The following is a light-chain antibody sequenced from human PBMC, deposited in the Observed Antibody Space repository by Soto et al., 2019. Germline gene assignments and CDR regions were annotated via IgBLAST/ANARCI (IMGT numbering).Light chain of an antibody. CDR2: SXS. Sequence: QMTQSPSTLSASVGARVTITWRASQGFSNFIAWSQQKPGKVPNFPXDSXSTWPSGGPSRCSASGSATDFTLTISSLHPEDIANYYFQNYHSATWTFGQGTKVDI. J-gene: IGKJ1*01. CDR1: QGFSNF. V-gene: IGKV1-27*01. CDR3: QNYHSATWT.